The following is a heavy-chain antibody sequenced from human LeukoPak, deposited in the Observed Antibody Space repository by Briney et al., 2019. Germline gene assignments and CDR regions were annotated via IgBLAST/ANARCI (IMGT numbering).Heavy chain of an antibody. J-gene: IGHJ4*02. CDR2: ISSGSSYI. CDR1: GFTFSSFS. CDR3: AKDMVVLSDSSGYSFDY. D-gene: IGHD3-22*01. Sequence: GGSLRLSCAASGFTFSSFSVNWVRQAPGKGLEWVSSISSGSSYIYYADSVKGRFTISRDNAKNSLYLQMNSLRAEDTALYYCAKDMVVLSDSSGYSFDYWGQGTLVTVSS. V-gene: IGHV3-21*04.